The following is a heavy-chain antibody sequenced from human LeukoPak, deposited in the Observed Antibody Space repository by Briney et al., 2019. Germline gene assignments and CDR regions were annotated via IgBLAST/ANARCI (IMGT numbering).Heavy chain of an antibody. Sequence: GGSLRLSCAASGFTFSSYGMSWVRQAPGKGLEWVSAISGSGGSTYYADSVKGRFTISRDNSKNTLYLQMNSLRAEDTAVYYCAKVGRYDILTGYPDYWGQGTLVTVSS. CDR1: GFTFSSYG. J-gene: IGHJ4*02. D-gene: IGHD3-9*01. CDR2: ISGSGGST. CDR3: AKVGRYDILTGYPDY. V-gene: IGHV3-23*01.